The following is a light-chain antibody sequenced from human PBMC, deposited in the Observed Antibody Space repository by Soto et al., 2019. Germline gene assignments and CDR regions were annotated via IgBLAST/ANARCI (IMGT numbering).Light chain of an antibody. V-gene: IGKV2-28*01. CDR2: LGS. Sequence: DIVMTQSPLSLPVTPGEPASISCRSSQSLLHSNGYSYLDWYLQKPGQSPQVLIYLGSNRASGVPDRFSGSGSGTEFTLNISRVETEDVGFYYCMQALQSPLAFGQGTKVEVK. J-gene: IGKJ1*01. CDR3: MQALQSPLA. CDR1: QSLLHSNGYSY.